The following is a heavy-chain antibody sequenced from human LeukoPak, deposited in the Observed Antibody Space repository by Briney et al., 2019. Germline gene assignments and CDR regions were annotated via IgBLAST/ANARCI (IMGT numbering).Heavy chain of an antibody. CDR2: INHSGST. V-gene: IGHV4-34*01. J-gene: IGHJ4*02. CDR1: GGSFSGYY. Sequence: SETLSLICAVYGGSFSGYYWRWIRQPPGKGLEWIGEINHSGSTNYNPSLKSRVTISVDTSKNQFSLKLSSVTAADTALYYCARAPYYYGSGSPLVYWGQGTLVTVSS. CDR3: ARAPYYYGSGSPLVY. D-gene: IGHD3-10*01.